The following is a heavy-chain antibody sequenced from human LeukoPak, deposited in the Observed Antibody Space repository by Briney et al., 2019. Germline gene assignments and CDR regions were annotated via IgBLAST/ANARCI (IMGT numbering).Heavy chain of an antibody. V-gene: IGHV4-34*01. J-gene: IGHJ6*02. Sequence: SETLSLTCTVSGGSFKTYSWSWLRQSPGKGLEWIGEINHSGGFNYNPSLKSRVTISVDSSKEQFSLSLSSVTAADTALYYCAGVVARCCDGFCFSYYYFYGLDVWGQGAKVTVSS. CDR1: GGSFKTYS. D-gene: IGHD2-21*02. CDR2: INHSGGF. CDR3: AGVVARCCDGFCFSYYYFYGLDV.